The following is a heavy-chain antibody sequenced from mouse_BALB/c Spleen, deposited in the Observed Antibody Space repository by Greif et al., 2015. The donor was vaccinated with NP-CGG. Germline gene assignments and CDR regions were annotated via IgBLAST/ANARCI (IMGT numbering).Heavy chain of an antibody. CDR3: ARYGYGHYAMDY. D-gene: IGHD1-2*01. CDR1: GYTFTSYW. CDR2: INPSTGYT. Sequence: QVQLQQSGAELAKPGASVKMSCKASGYTFTSYWMHWVKQRPGQGLEWIGYINPSTGYTEYNQKFKDKATLTADKSSSTAYMQLSSLTSEDSAVYYCARYGYGHYAMDYWGQGTSVTVPS. V-gene: IGHV1-7*01. J-gene: IGHJ4*01.